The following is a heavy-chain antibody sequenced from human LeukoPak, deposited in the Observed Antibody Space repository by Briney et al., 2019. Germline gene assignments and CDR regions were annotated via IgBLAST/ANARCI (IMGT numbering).Heavy chain of an antibody. CDR1: GFTFSDYD. J-gene: IGHJ4*02. V-gene: IGHV3-48*02. Sequence: GGCLRLSWAAAGFTFSDYDMNWVRQHPGKGLEWVSYITSSSRTIIYADSVKGRFTVYRDNAKNSLYLQMDSLRDEDTAVYYCARPTTVALDYWGQGTLVTVSS. D-gene: IGHD4-23*01. CDR2: ITSSSRTI. CDR3: ARPTTVALDY.